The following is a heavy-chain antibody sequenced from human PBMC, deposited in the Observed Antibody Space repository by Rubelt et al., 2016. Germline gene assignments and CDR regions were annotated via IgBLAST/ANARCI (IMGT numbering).Heavy chain of an antibody. D-gene: IGHD6-13*01. Sequence: EVQLVQSGAEVKKPGESLRISCKGSGYNFTTYWISWVRQTPGKGLEWMGRIDPSDSYINYSPSFHGHVTISADKSISTAYRQWSSLKASDTAMYYCGRGNSWYPLWGQGTLVTVSS. V-gene: IGHV5-10-1*03. CDR2: IDPSDSYI. CDR1: GYNFTTYW. CDR3: GRGNSWYPL. J-gene: IGHJ4*02.